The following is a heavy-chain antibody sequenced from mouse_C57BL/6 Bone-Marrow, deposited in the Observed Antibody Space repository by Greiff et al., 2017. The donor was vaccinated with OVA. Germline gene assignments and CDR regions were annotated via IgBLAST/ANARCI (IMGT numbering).Heavy chain of an antibody. J-gene: IGHJ3*01. Sequence: EVKLVESGTVLARPGASVKMSCKTSGYTFTSYWMHWVKQRPGQGLEWIGAIYPGNSDTSYNQKFKGKAKLTAVTSASTAYMELSSLTNEDSAVYYCTRSEGTTVPFAYWGQGTLVTVSA. V-gene: IGHV1-5*01. CDR2: IYPGNSDT. CDR3: TRSEGTTVPFAY. CDR1: GYTFTSYW. D-gene: IGHD1-1*01.